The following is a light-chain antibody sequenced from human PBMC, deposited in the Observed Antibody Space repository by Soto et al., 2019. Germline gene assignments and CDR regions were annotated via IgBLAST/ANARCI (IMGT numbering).Light chain of an antibody. V-gene: IGKV3-15*01. CDR2: GAS. CDR3: QQYNNWPLT. Sequence: EIVMTQSPATLSVSPGERATLSCRASQSVSSNLAWYQQKPGQAPRLLIYGASTRATGIPARFSGSGSGTEFTLTISSLPSEDFAFYSCQQYNNWPLTFGGGTKVEIK. J-gene: IGKJ4*01. CDR1: QSVSSN.